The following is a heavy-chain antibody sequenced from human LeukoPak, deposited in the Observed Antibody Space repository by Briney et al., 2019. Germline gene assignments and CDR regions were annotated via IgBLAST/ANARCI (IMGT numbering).Heavy chain of an antibody. CDR3: ARSPKTRPHIAAAASFDY. CDR2: IYYSGSA. D-gene: IGHD6-13*01. V-gene: IGHV4-39*07. J-gene: IGHJ4*02. CDR1: GGSISNNNYY. Sequence: SETLSLTCTVSGGSISNNNYYWAWIRQPPGKGLEWIGSIYYSGSAYSNPSLKSRVTISVDTSKNQFSLKLSSVTAADTAVYYCARSPKTRPHIAAAASFDYWGQGTLVTVSS.